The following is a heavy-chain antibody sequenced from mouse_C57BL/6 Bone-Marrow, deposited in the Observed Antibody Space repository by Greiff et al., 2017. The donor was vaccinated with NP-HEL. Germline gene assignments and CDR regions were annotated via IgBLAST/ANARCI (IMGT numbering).Heavy chain of an antibody. CDR2: IDPSDSYT. J-gene: IGHJ2*01. D-gene: IGHD2-3*01. Sequence: QVQLKESGAELVMPGASVKLSCKASGYTFTSYWMHWVKQRPGQGLEWIGEIDPSDSYTNYNQKFKGKSTLTVDKSSSTAYMQLSSLTSEDSAVYYCARDDGYPDYWGQGTTLTVSS. CDR3: ARDDGYPDY. V-gene: IGHV1-69*01. CDR1: GYTFTSYW.